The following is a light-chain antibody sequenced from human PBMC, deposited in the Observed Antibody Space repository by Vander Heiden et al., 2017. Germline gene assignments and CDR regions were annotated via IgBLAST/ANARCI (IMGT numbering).Light chain of an antibody. CDR3: QSADSSGTYWV. CDR1: ALPKQY. Sequence: SSVLTHPPAVSVSPGQTARSTCSGDALPKQYAYWYQQKPGQAPVLVMYKDSERTSGIPERFSGSSSGTTVTLTISGVQAEDEADYYCQSADSSGTYWVFGTGTKVTVL. V-gene: IGLV3-25*03. CDR2: KDS. J-gene: IGLJ1*01.